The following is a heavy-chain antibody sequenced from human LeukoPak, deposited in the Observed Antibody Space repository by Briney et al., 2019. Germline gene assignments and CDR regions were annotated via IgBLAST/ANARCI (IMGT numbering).Heavy chain of an antibody. D-gene: IGHD3-22*01. V-gene: IGHV4-31*03. CDR3: AGGNDDSKLHH. CDR2: IHHSGTI. J-gene: IGHJ1*01. CDR1: GDSVTSGNYY. Sequence: PSQTLSLTCSVSGDSVTSGNYYWSWIRQHPEKGPVCIGHIHHSGTIYYNPSLLSRATISVDASKNQFSLRLSSVTAADTALYYCAGGNDDSKLHHWGQGTLVTVSS.